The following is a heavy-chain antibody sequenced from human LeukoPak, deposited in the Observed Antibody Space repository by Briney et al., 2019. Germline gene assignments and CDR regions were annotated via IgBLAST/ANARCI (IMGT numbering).Heavy chain of an antibody. Sequence: PGGSLRLSCAASGFTFSSYNMNWVRQAPGKGLEWVSSLTSHSSYTYYADSLKGRFTISRDNANNSLYLQMNSLRAEDTAVHYCARESEYSSNAFDYWGQGTLVTVSS. D-gene: IGHD6-6*01. CDR1: GFTFSSYN. CDR2: LTSHSSYT. J-gene: IGHJ4*02. CDR3: ARESEYSSNAFDY. V-gene: IGHV3-21*01.